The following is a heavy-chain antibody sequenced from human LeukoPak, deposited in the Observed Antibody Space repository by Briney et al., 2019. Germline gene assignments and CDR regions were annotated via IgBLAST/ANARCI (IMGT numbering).Heavy chain of an antibody. J-gene: IGHJ4*02. V-gene: IGHV3-9*01. CDR3: AKDGCSGGSCVLLDY. Sequence: GGSLRLSCAASGFTFDDYAMHWVRQAPGKGLEWVSGISWNSGSIGYADSVKGRFTISRDNAKNSLYLQMNSLRAEDTALYYCAKDGCSGGSCVLLDYWGQGTLVTVSS. CDR1: GFTFDDYA. D-gene: IGHD2-15*01. CDR2: ISWNSGSI.